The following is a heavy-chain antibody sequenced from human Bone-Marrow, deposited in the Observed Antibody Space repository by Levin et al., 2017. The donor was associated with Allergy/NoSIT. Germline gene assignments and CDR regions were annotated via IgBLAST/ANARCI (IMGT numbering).Heavy chain of an antibody. CDR3: ARDPRPIRFGEPAGWFDP. J-gene: IGHJ5*02. V-gene: IGHV1-2*02. CDR2: INPNNGDT. Sequence: GESLKISCKASGYTFTDYYIHWVRQAPGQGLEWMGWINPNNGDTDFAQKLQGRVTMTRDTSISTAYLELSRLRSDDTALHYCARDPRPIRFGEPAGWFDPWGQGTLVTVSS. D-gene: IGHD3-3*01. CDR1: GYTFTDYY.